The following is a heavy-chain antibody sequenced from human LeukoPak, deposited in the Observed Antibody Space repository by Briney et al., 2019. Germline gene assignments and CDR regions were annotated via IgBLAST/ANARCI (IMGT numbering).Heavy chain of an antibody. CDR3: ARAWQEWHYYDSSGYYYLNWFDP. D-gene: IGHD3-22*01. CDR1: GYTFTSYG. J-gene: IGHJ5*02. Sequence: AASVKVSCKASGYTFTSYGISWVRQAPGQGLEWMGWINPNSGGTNYAQKVQGRVTMTRDTAITTAYMELSRLRSDDTAVYYCARAWQEWHYYDSSGYYYLNWFDPWGQGTLVTVSS. CDR2: INPNSGGT. V-gene: IGHV1-2*02.